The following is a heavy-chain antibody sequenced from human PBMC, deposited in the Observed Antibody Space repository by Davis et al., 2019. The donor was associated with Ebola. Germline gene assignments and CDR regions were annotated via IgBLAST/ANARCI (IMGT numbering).Heavy chain of an antibody. D-gene: IGHD4-23*01. CDR1: GFTFSSYS. Sequence: GESLKISCAASGFTFSSYSMNWVRQAPGKGLEWVSSISSSSSYIYYADSVKGRFTISRDDAKNSMYLQMDSLRVEDTAVYYCARGVQGWELLLNYWGQGTLVTVSS. J-gene: IGHJ4*02. CDR2: ISSSSSYI. V-gene: IGHV3-21*01. CDR3: ARGVQGWELLLNY.